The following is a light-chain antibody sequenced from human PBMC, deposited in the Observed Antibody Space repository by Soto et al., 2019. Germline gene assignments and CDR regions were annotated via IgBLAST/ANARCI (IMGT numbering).Light chain of an antibody. CDR2: KAS. Sequence: DVQMTQSLYTLSASVGDSVTITCRASRYINRLAWYQQKPGRAPKLLIYKASNLDSGVPSRFSGGASGIEFSLTISSLQPDDFATYYCQQYHSYPYTFGQGTKLQIK. CDR3: QQYHSYPYT. J-gene: IGKJ2*01. CDR1: RYINR. V-gene: IGKV1-5*03.